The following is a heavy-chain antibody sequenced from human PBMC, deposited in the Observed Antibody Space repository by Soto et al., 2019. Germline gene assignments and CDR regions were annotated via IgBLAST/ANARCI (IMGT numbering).Heavy chain of an antibody. CDR1: GGSISSGGYS. Sequence: QLQLQESGSGLVKPSQTLSLTCAVSGGSISSGGYSWSWIRQPPGKGLEWIGYIYHSGSTYYNPSLKSRVPKSVDGSKTQFSLKLSSGTAADTAVYYCAGGGGLPRSYGAQGTRVPVPT. V-gene: IGHV4-30-2*01. D-gene: IGHD2-15*01. CDR2: IYHSGST. CDR3: AGGGGLPRSY. J-gene: IGHJ4*02.